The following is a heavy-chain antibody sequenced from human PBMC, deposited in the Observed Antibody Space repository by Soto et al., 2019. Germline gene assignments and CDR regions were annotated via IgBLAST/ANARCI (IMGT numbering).Heavy chain of an antibody. V-gene: IGHV1-3*05. Sequence: QVQLVQSGAEEKKPGASVKVSCKASGYTFTSYAMHWVRQAPGQRLEWMGWINAGNGNTKYSQKFQGRVTITRDTSASTAYMALSSLRSEDTAVYYCARVYAGVAGTDYWGQGTLVTVSS. D-gene: IGHD6-19*01. CDR2: INAGNGNT. J-gene: IGHJ4*02. CDR3: ARVYAGVAGTDY. CDR1: GYTFTSYA.